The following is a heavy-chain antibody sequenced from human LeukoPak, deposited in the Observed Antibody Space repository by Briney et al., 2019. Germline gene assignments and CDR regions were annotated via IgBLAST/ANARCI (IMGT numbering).Heavy chain of an antibody. D-gene: IGHD5-12*01. CDR3: AKDLERSFSGYEMSPYHYYYMDV. CDR2: IIPIFGTT. Sequence: GASVKVSCKASGDTFRSYAIIWVRQAPGRGLEWMGGIIPIFGTTNYAQMFQGRVPITADKSTDTAYMELSSLTSEDTAVYYCAKDLERSFSGYEMSPYHYYYMDVWGKGTTVTVSS. J-gene: IGHJ6*03. CDR1: GDTFRSYA. V-gene: IGHV1-69*06.